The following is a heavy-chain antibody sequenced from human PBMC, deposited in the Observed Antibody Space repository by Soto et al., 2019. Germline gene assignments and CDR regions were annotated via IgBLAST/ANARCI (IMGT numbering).Heavy chain of an antibody. CDR2: IIPIFGTA. Sequence: SVKVSCKASGGTFSSYAISWVRQAPGQGLEWMGGIIPIFGTANYAQKFQGRVTITADESTSTAYMELSSLRSEDTAVYFCARERAGTTVRHTWCDPWGEGNLVTVSS. D-gene: IGHD4-17*01. J-gene: IGHJ5*02. V-gene: IGHV1-69*13. CDR3: ARERAGTTVRHTWCDP. CDR1: GGTFSSYA.